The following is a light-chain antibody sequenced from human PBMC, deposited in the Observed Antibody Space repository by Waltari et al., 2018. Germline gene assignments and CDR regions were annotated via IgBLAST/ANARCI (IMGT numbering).Light chain of an antibody. J-gene: IGLJ1*01. V-gene: IGLV2-14*03. CDR1: SSDVGGYDY. CDR2: GVS. Sequence: QSALTQPASVSGSPGQSITISCTGTSSDVGGYDYVSWYQQHPGKAPILIIYGVSSRPTGISIRFSGSKSGNTASLTISGLQAEDEADYYCSSYASSVTHVFGTVTKVTVL. CDR3: SSYASSVTHV.